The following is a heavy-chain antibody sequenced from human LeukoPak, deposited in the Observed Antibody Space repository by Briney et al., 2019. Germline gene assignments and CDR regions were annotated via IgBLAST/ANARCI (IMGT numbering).Heavy chain of an antibody. J-gene: IGHJ4*02. CDR3: ARAGDFWSGYHFDY. V-gene: IGHV3-48*01. D-gene: IGHD3-3*01. CDR1: GFTFSSYS. Sequence: GGSLRLSCAASGFTFSSYSMNWVRQAPGKGLEWVSYISSSSSTIYYADSVKGRFTISRDNAKNSLYLQMNSLRAEDTAVYYCARAGDFWSGYHFDYWGQGTLVSVSS. CDR2: ISSSSSTI.